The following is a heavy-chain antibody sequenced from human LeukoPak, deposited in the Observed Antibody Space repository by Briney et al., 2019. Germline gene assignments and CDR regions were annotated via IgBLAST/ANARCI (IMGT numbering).Heavy chain of an antibody. V-gene: IGHV1-18*01. J-gene: IGHJ4*02. D-gene: IGHD1-1*01. CDR3: ARVRDNACDY. CDR1: GYTFTSYG. Sequence: ASVKVSCKASGYTFTSYGISWVRRAPGQGLEWMGWLRGDTGDTDSPQKFKGRVTMTRDTATNTAYMQLSRLTYDDTAMYFCARVRDNACDYWGQGTLVTVSS. CDR2: LRGDTGDT.